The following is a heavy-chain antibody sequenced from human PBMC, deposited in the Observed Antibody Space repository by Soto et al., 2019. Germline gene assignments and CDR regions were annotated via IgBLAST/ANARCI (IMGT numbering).Heavy chain of an antibody. J-gene: IGHJ6*04. Sequence: EVQLLESGGGLVQPGGSRRLSWAALGLTFSTLALSWVRRAQGKGLEWVSVIRGSGGSTSYADSVKGRFTISRDNSKNTLYLQMNSLRAEDTAVYYCANTALDVWGKGTTVTVSS. V-gene: IGHV3-23*01. CDR2: IRGSGGST. CDR1: GLTFSTLA. CDR3: ANTALDV.